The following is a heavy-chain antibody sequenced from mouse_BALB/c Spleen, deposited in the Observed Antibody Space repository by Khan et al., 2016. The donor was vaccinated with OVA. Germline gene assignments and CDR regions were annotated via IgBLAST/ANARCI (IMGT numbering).Heavy chain of an antibody. J-gene: IGHJ1*01. V-gene: IGHV3-5*02. Sequence: VQLQQSGPGLVKPSQTVSLTCTVTGISITSGNYRWSWIRQFPGNKLEWIGNINYSGTVTYNPSLTSRTTITRNTSKNQFFLEMNSFTAEDTATYYCARDYGSLYWFFDVWGAGTTVTVSS. CDR3: ARDYGSLYWFFDV. CDR1: GISITSGNYR. CDR2: INYSGTV. D-gene: IGHD1-1*01.